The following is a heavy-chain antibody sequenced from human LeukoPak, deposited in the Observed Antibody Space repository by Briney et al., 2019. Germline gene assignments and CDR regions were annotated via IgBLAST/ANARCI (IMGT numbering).Heavy chain of an antibody. Sequence: SETLSLTCSVSGDSVNSSYLSWIRQPPGKGLEWIGYISYTADSNYNPSLKSRVTISTDTSKNQFSLKLSSVTATDTAVYYCATSSHSGSYRAHWGQGTLVTVSS. D-gene: IGHD3-10*01. V-gene: IGHV4-59*08. CDR1: GDSVNSSY. CDR2: ISYTADS. J-gene: IGHJ4*02. CDR3: ATSSHSGSYRAH.